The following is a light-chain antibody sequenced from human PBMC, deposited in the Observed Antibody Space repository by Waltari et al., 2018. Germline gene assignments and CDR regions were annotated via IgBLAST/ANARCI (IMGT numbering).Light chain of an antibody. CDR2: EVS. CDR3: CSYAGSNNLV. J-gene: IGLJ2*01. V-gene: IGLV2-23*02. CDR1: SRDVGSYDL. Sequence: QSALTQPASVSGSPGQSITISCTGTSRDVGSYDLVSWYQHHPGKAPKLIIYEVSQRPSGVSKRFSGSKSGNTASLTISGLQAEDEADYYCCSYAGSNNLVFGGGTKLTVL.